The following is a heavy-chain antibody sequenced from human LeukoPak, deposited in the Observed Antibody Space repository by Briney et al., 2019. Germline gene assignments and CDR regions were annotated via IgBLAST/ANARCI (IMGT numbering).Heavy chain of an antibody. CDR3: ARPYYYGSGSYYPLDY. CDR2: IWYDGGNK. V-gene: IGHV3-33*01. D-gene: IGHD3-10*01. Sequence: GGSLRLSCAASGFTFSSYGMHWVRQAPGKGLEWVAVIWYDGGNKYYADSVKGRFTISRDNSKSTVSLQMNSLRAEDTAVYYCARPYYYGSGSYYPLDYWGQGTLVTVSS. CDR1: GFTFSSYG. J-gene: IGHJ4*02.